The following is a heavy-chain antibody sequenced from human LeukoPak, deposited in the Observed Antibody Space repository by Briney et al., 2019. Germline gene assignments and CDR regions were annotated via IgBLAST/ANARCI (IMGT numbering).Heavy chain of an antibody. CDR1: GGSFSGYY. J-gene: IGHJ3*02. Sequence: SETLSLTCAVYGGSFSGYYWSWIRQPPGKGLEWIGEINHSGSTNYNPTLKSRVTISVDTSKNQFSLKLSSVTAADTAVYYCARGYAFDIWGQGTMVTVSS. CDR3: ARGYAFDI. CDR2: INHSGST. V-gene: IGHV4-34*01.